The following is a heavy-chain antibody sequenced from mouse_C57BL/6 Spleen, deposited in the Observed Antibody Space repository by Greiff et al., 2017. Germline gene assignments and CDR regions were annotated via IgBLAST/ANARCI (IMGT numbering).Heavy chain of an antibody. V-gene: IGHV2-2*01. D-gene: IGHD2-5*01. CDR2: IWSGGST. CDR3: ARNKDYSNLPYYAMDY. J-gene: IGHJ4*01. CDR1: GFSLTSYG. Sequence: QVQLKESGPGLVQPSQSLSITCTVSGFSLTSYGVHWVRQSPGKGLEWLGVIWSGGSTDYNAAFISRLSISKDNSKSQVFFKMNSLQADDTAIYYCARNKDYSNLPYYAMDYWGQGTSVTVSS.